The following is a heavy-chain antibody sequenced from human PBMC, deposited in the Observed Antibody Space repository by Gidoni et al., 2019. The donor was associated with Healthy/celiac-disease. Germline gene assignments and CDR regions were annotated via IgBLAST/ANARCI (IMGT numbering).Heavy chain of an antibody. Sequence: QLQLQESGPGLVKPSETLSLTCTVSGGSIHSNSYYWGWIRQPPGKGLEWIGSVYYSGSTYYNPSLKSRVTISEDTSKNQFSLKLSSVTAADTAVYYCARREGYKYGLQGFDYWGQGTLVTVSS. D-gene: IGHD1-1*01. CDR3: ARREGYKYGLQGFDY. V-gene: IGHV4-39*01. CDR1: GGSIHSNSYY. J-gene: IGHJ4*02. CDR2: VYYSGST.